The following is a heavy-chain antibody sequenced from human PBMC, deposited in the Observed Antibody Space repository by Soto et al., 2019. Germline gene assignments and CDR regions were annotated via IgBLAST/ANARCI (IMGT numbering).Heavy chain of an antibody. J-gene: IGHJ5*02. D-gene: IGHD1-26*01. CDR1: GYTFTSYG. V-gene: IGHV1-18*04. CDR3: ARVARERPLNWFDP. CDR2: ISAYNGNT. Sequence: ASVKVSCKASGYTFTSYGISCVRQAPGQGLEWMGWISAYNGNTNYAQKLQGRVTMTTDTSTSTAYMELRSLRSDDTAVYYCARVARERPLNWFDPWGQGTLVTVSS.